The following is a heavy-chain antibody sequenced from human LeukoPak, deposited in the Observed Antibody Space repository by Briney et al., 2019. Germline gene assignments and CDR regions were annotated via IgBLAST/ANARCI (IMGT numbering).Heavy chain of an antibody. CDR2: INQDGSEK. J-gene: IGHJ4*02. Sequence: GGALRLSCAASGFTFSSYWMSWVRQAPGKGLEWVANINQDGSEKYYVDSVKGRFTISRDNAKNSLYLQMNSLRAEDTAVYYCASQWPGSDYWGQGTLVTVSS. V-gene: IGHV3-7*01. CDR3: ASQWPGSDY. CDR1: GFTFSSYW. D-gene: IGHD6-19*01.